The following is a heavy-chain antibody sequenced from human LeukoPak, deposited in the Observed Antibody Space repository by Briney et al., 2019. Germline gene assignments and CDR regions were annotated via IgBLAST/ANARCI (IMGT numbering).Heavy chain of an antibody. CDR3: AKEGSQYASSWFDH. Sequence: GRSLRLSCAASGFTFSSYGMQWVRPAPGMGPEWVSVISHDGTVRHYADSVKGRFTISRDSSTNRLYLQMDSLRTEDTAVYYCAKEGSQYASSWFDHWGQGTLVTVSS. D-gene: IGHD2-2*01. CDR2: ISHDGTVR. V-gene: IGHV3-30*18. J-gene: IGHJ5*02. CDR1: GFTFSSYG.